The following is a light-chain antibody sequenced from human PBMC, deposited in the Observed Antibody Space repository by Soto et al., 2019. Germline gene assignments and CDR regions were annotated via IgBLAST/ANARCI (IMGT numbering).Light chain of an antibody. CDR2: GAS. Sequence: EIVLTQSPGTLSLSPGERATLSCRASQSVSSSYLAWYQQKPGQAPRLLSYGASTRAPGIPGRFSGSGSGTEFPLTISRLAPEDVAVYYCQQYSSSPRTFGQGTKVEIK. CDR1: QSVSSSY. V-gene: IGKV3-20*01. CDR3: QQYSSSPRT. J-gene: IGKJ1*01.